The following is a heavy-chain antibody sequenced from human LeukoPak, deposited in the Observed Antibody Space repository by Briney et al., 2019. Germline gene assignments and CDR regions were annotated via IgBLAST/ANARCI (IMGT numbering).Heavy chain of an antibody. CDR1: GFTFSSYS. D-gene: IGHD5-24*01. V-gene: IGHV3-21*01. J-gene: IGHJ5*02. CDR2: ISSSSSYI. Sequence: GGSLRLSCAASGFTFSSYSMNWVRQAPGKGLEWVSSISSSSSYIYYADSVKGRFTISRDNAKNTLYLQMNSLRAEDTAVYYCARVEMASQFDPWGQGTLVTVSS. CDR3: ARVEMASQFDP.